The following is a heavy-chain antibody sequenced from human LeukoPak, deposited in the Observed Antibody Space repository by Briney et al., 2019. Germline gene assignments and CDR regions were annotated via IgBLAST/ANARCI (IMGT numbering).Heavy chain of an antibody. CDR1: GFTFSSHE. CDR3: ARDMGGDPGGKPAGG. Sequence: GGPLRLSCAASGFTFSSHEMNWVRQAPGKGLEWVSYISSGGGSIQYADSVKGRFTISRDNAQNSLYLQMNSLRAEDTAVYYCARDMGGDPGGKPAGGWGQGTLVTVSS. J-gene: IGHJ4*02. CDR2: ISSGGGSI. V-gene: IGHV3-48*03. D-gene: IGHD2-15*01.